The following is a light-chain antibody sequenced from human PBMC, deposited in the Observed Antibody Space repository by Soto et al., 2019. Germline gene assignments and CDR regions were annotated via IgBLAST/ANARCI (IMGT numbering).Light chain of an antibody. CDR3: QSYDSSLSGYV. J-gene: IGLJ1*01. CDR1: SSNIGAGYD. V-gene: IGLV1-40*01. Sequence: QSVLTQPPSVSGAPGQRVTISCTGSSSNIGAGYDVHWYQQFPGTAPKLLIYANNNRPSGVPGRFSGSKSGTSASLAITGLQAEDDADYYCQSYDSSLSGYVFGTGTK. CDR2: ANN.